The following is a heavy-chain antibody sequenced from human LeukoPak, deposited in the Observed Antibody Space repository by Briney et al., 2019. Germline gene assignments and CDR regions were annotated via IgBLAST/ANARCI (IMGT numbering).Heavy chain of an antibody. CDR1: GFTFSSYA. Sequence: GGSLRLSCAASGFTFSSYAMSWVRQAPGKGLEWVSAISGSGGSTYYADSVKGRFTISRDNSKNTLYLQMNSLRAEDTAVYYCAKVDSPLLHGSGSDFDYWGQGTLVTVSS. J-gene: IGHJ4*02. V-gene: IGHV3-23*01. CDR2: ISGSGGST. D-gene: IGHD3-10*01. CDR3: AKVDSPLLHGSGSDFDY.